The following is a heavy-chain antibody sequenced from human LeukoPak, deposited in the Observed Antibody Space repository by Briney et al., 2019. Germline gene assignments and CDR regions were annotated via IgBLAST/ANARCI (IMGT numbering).Heavy chain of an antibody. V-gene: IGHV1-46*01. CDR2: ISPSGGST. CDR1: GYTFTSNY. J-gene: IGHJ4*02. CDR3: ARGRWLQNY. D-gene: IGHD5-24*01. Sequence: ASVKVSCKAFGYTFTSNYMHWVRQAPGQGPEWMGVISPSGGSTTYAQKFQGRVTLTRDMSTSTDYLELSSLRSEDTAVYYCARGRWLQNYWGQGTLVTVSS.